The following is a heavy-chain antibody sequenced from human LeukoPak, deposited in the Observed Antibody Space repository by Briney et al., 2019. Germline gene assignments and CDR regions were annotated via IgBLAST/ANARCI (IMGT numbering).Heavy chain of an antibody. CDR1: VYTFTSYD. CDR2: MNPKRGNT. Sequence: ASVKVSCKASVYTFTSYDINWVRQATGQGLEWMGWMNPKRGNTGSAQKFHCSVTMTRNTSISTAYMELSSLRSVVTAVYSCARSYYGGNAGTGPWGQGTLVTVSS. CDR3: ARSYYGGNAGTGP. J-gene: IGHJ5*02. V-gene: IGHV1-8*01. D-gene: IGHD4-23*01.